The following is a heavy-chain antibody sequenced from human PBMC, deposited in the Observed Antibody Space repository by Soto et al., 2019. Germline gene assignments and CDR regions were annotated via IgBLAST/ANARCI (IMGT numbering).Heavy chain of an antibody. CDR3: AKSRGYSYNYGMDV. V-gene: IGHV3-30*18. J-gene: IGHJ6*02. CDR1: GITFSSYG. D-gene: IGHD5-18*01. CDR2: ISYDGSNK. Sequence: QVQPVESGGGVVQPGRSLRLSCTVSGITFSSYGMHWVRQAPGKGLEWVAVISYDGSNKYYADSVKGRFTISRDNSKNTLSLQMNSLRAEDTAVYYCAKSRGYSYNYGMDVWGQGTTVSVSS.